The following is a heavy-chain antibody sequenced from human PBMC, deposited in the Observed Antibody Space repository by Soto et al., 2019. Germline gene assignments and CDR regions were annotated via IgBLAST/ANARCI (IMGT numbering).Heavy chain of an antibody. CDR1: GDSIRSVGYY. D-gene: IGHD6-25*01. CDR2: VYGVGTS. J-gene: IGHJ5*02. CDR3: GRGVSSGWNPTRVDP. V-gene: IGHV4-30-4*08. Sequence: QIQLQESGPGLVKPSETLSLTCSVSGDSIRSVGYYWTWTSQPPGTGLEWLGAVYGVGTSRYNASLRSRLSISAAPSNNAISLTLTSVTATDTAVYFCGRGVSSGWNPTRVDPWGHG.